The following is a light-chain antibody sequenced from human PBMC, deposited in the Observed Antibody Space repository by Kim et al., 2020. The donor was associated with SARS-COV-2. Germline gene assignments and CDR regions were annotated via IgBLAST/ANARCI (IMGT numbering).Light chain of an antibody. CDR2: GNS. CDR1: SSNIGAGYD. J-gene: IGLJ2*01. V-gene: IGLV1-40*01. Sequence: SVTYSGTGSSSNIGAGYDVHWYQQLPGTAPKLLIYGNSDRPSGVPDRFSGSKSGTSASLAITGLQAEDEADYYCQSYDSSLSGSVFGGGTQLTVL. CDR3: QSYDSSLSGSV.